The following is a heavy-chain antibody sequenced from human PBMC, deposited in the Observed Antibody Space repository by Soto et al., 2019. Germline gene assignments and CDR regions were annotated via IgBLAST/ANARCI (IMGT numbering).Heavy chain of an antibody. Sequence: QVQLVESGGGVVQPGRSLRLSCAASGFTFSSYGMHWVRQAPGKGLEWVAVIWYDGSNKYYADSVKGRFTISRDNSKNTLYLQMNGVRAGDTAVYCCARDRGAGYGMDVWGQGTTVTVSS. J-gene: IGHJ6*02. CDR2: IWYDGSNK. CDR3: ARDRGAGYGMDV. V-gene: IGHV3-33*01. D-gene: IGHD6-19*01. CDR1: GFTFSSYG.